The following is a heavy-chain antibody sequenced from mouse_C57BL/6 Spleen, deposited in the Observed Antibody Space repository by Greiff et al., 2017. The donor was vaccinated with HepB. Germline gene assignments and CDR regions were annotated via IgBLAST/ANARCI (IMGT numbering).Heavy chain of an antibody. J-gene: IGHJ4*01. CDR3: AREDSNYHYARDY. D-gene: IGHD2-5*01. Sequence: EVKLQQSGPVLVKPGASVKMSCKASGYTFTDYYLNWVKQSHGKSLEWIGVINPYNGGTSYNQKFKGKATLTVDKSSSTAYMELNSLTSEDSAVYYCAREDSNYHYARDYWGQGTSVTVSS. V-gene: IGHV1-19*01. CDR1: GYTFTDYY. CDR2: INPYNGGT.